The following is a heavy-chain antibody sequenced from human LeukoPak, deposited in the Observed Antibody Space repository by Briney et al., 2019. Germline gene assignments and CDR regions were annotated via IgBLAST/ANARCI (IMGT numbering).Heavy chain of an antibody. D-gene: IGHD2-21*02. Sequence: SETLSLTXTVSGASLNSDGYYWSWIRQPAGKGLEWVGRISASGSTNYNPSLTSRVTISVDTSKNQFSLKLRSVTAADTAVYYCARDRHVEVTTTPFDFWGQGLLVIVSS. CDR3: ARDRHVEVTTTPFDF. CDR1: GASLNSDGYY. V-gene: IGHV4-61*02. CDR2: ISASGST. J-gene: IGHJ4*02.